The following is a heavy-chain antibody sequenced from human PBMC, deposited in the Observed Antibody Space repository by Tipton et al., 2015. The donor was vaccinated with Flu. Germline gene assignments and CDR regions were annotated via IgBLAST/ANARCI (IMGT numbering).Heavy chain of an antibody. CDR1: GFTFSDYY. CDR2: ISRDADSI. D-gene: IGHD1-26*01. CDR3: ARQRARWDPEVDL. J-gene: IGHJ4*01. V-gene: IGHV3-11*01. Sequence: SLRLSCAASGFTFSDYYMHWIRQAPGKGLDWVAYISRDADSIFYADSVKGRFTISRDNAGKSVFLQMSSLRAEDSGVYYCARQRARWDPEVDLWGQGTRVTVSS.